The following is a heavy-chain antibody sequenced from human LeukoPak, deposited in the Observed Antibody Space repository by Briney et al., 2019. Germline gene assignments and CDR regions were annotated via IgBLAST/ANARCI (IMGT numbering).Heavy chain of an antibody. CDR2: ISAYNGDT. D-gene: IGHD6-19*01. V-gene: IGHV1-18*01. CDR3: ARDEDSSAWYSRNYYYYGMDV. CDR1: GYTFTSYG. Sequence: ASVKVSCKASGYTFTSYGISWVRQAPGQGLEWMGWISAYNGDTKFAQKLQGRVTMTTDTSTSTAYMELRRLRPDDTAVYYCARDEDSSAWYSRNYYYYGMDVWGQGTTVTVSS. J-gene: IGHJ6*02.